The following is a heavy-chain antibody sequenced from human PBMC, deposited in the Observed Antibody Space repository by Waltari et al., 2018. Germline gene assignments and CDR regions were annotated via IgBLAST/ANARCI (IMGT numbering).Heavy chain of an antibody. V-gene: IGHV1-8*03. CDR3: ARGLSSMTTVTTWWFDP. D-gene: IGHD4-17*01. CDR1: GYTFTSYD. Sequence: QVQLVQSGAEVKKPGASVKVSCKASGYTFTSYDINWVRQATGQGLEWMGWMNPNSGNTGYAQKFQGRVTITRNTSISTAYMELSSLRSEDTAVYYCARGLSSMTTVTTWWFDPWGQGTLVTVSS. CDR2: MNPNSGNT. J-gene: IGHJ5*02.